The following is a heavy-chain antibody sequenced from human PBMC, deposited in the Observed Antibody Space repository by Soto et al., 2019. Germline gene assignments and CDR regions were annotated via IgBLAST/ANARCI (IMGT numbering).Heavy chain of an antibody. CDR1: GGTFSSYA. CDR2: ITPIFGTA. V-gene: IGHV1-69*01. J-gene: IGHJ4*02. CDR3: ARDYGHDCSGGRCYFYF. D-gene: IGHD2-15*01. Sequence: QVQLVQSGAEVKKPGSSVKVSCKASGGTFSSYAISWVRQAPGQGLEWLGGITPIFGTANYAQKFQGRVTITADESTSTAHMELSSLRSEDTAVYYCARDYGHDCSGGRCYFYFWGQGTLVTVSS.